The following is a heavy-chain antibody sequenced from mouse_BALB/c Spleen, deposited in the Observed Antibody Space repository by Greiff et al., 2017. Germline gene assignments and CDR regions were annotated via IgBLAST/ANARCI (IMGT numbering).Heavy chain of an antibody. CDR2: ISYSGST. D-gene: IGHD2-4*01. CDR1: GYSITSDYA. J-gene: IGHJ1*01. CDR3: ATYDYDWYFDV. V-gene: IGHV3-2*02. Sequence: EVQLQQSGPGLVKPSRSLSLTCTVTGYSITSDYAWNWIRQFPGNKLEWMGYISYSGSTSYNPSLKSRISITRDTSKNQFFLQLNSVTTEDTATYYCATYDYDWYFDVWGAGTTVTVSS.